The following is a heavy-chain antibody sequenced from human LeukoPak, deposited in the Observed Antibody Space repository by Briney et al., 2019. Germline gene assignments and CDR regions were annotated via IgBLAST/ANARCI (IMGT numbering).Heavy chain of an antibody. J-gene: IGHJ5*01. CDR3: ARVWGYTYSDYGERWFDS. CDR2: INHSGST. Sequence: SETLSLTCAVYGGSFSGYYWSWIRQPPGKGLEWIGEINHSGSTNYNPSLKSRVTISVDTSKNQFSLKLSSVTAADTAVYYCARVWGYTYSDYGERWFDSWGQGTLVTVSS. D-gene: IGHD4-11*01. CDR1: GGSFSGYY. V-gene: IGHV4-34*01.